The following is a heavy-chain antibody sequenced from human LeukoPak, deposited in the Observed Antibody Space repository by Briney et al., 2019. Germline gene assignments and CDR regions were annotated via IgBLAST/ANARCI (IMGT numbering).Heavy chain of an antibody. CDR2: IIPILGIA. CDR1: GGTFSSYA. J-gene: IGHJ3*02. D-gene: IGHD3-3*01. Sequence: SVKVSCKASGGTFSSYAISWVRQAPGQGLEWMGRIIPILGIANYAQKFQGRVTMTEDTSTDTAYMELSSLRSEDTAVYYCATGSTIFGVARDAFDIWGQGTMVTVSS. CDR3: ATGSTIFGVARDAFDI. V-gene: IGHV1-69*04.